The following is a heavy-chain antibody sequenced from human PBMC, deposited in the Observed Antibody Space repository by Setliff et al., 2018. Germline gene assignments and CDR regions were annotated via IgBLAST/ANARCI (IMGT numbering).Heavy chain of an antibody. CDR3: ARSGDYGSGRLSP. D-gene: IGHD3-10*01. V-gene: IGHV4-61*02. CDR1: GGSISSGNHY. CDR2: IHASGST. Sequence: SETLSLTCTVSGGSISSGNHYWSWVRQPAGKGLEWIGRIHASGSTNYNPSLKSRVTISVDTSKNQFSLKLTSVTAADTAVYYCARSGDYGSGRLSPWGQGTLVTVSS. J-gene: IGHJ5*02.